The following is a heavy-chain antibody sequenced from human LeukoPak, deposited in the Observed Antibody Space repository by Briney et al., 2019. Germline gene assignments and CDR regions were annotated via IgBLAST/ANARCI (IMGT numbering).Heavy chain of an antibody. CDR2: INPSGGST. CDR1: GYTFTSYY. J-gene: IGHJ4*02. V-gene: IGHV1-46*01. CDR3: ARDRLVTPYEYYFDY. Sequence: ASVKVSCKASGYTFTSYYMHWVRQAPGQGLEWMGIINPSGGSTSYAQKFQGRVTMTRDTSTSTVYMELSSLRSEDTAVYYCARDRLVTPYEYYFDYWGQGTLVTVSS. D-gene: IGHD4-23*01.